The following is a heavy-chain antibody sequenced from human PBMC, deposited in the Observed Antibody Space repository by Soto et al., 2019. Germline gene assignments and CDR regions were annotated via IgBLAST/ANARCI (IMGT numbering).Heavy chain of an antibody. Sequence: ASLKVSCKASGYTFTSYGISWVRQAPGQGLEWMVWISAYNGNTNYAQKLQGRVTMTTDTSTSTADMEMRSVRSGGTAVYYCARVRYICSGGSCYKKWFDPWGQGTLVTVSS. CDR1: GYTFTSYG. J-gene: IGHJ5*02. CDR2: ISAYNGNT. CDR3: ARVRYICSGGSCYKKWFDP. D-gene: IGHD2-15*01. V-gene: IGHV1-18*01.